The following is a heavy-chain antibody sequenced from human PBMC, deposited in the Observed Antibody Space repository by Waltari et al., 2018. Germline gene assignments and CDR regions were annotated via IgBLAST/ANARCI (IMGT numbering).Heavy chain of an antibody. V-gene: IGHV4-34*01. CDR1: GGSFSGYY. D-gene: IGHD3-3*01. Sequence: QVQLQQWGAGLLKPSETLSLTCAVYGGSFSGYYWSWIRQPPGEGLEWVGEINHSGSTNYNPSIKSRVTISVDTSKNQFSLKLSSVTAADTAVYYCARGTRIFGVVTHELKYYYYYGMDVWGQGTTVTVSS. J-gene: IGHJ6*02. CDR3: ARGTRIFGVVTHELKYYYYYGMDV. CDR2: INHSGST.